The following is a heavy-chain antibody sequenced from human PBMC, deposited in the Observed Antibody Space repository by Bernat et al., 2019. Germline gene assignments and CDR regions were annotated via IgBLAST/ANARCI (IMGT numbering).Heavy chain of an antibody. D-gene: IGHD2-2*01. CDR3: ARVPPVVVVPAAMAYYFDY. CDR2: INHSGST. V-gene: IGHV4-34*01. CDR1: GGSFSGYY. Sequence: QVQLQQWGAGLLKPSETLSLTCAVYGGSFSGYYWSWIRQPPGKGLEWIGEINHSGSTNYNPSFKSRVTISVDTSKNQFSLKLSSVTAADTAVYYCARVPPVVVVPAAMAYYFDYWGQGTLVTVSS. J-gene: IGHJ4*02.